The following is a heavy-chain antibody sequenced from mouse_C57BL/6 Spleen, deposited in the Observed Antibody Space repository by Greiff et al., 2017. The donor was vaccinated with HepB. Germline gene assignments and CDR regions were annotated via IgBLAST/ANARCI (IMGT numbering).Heavy chain of an antibody. CDR1: GYTFTSYT. V-gene: IGHV1-4*01. CDR2: INPSSGYT. Sequence: QVQLQQSGAELARPGASVKMSCKASGYTFTSYTMHWVKQRPGQGLEWIGYINPSSGYTKYNQKFKDKATLTADKSSSTAYMQLSSLTSEDSAVYYCARSPMLDDGYSYWYFDVWGTGTTVTVSS. J-gene: IGHJ1*03. D-gene: IGHD2-3*01. CDR3: ARSPMLDDGYSYWYFDV.